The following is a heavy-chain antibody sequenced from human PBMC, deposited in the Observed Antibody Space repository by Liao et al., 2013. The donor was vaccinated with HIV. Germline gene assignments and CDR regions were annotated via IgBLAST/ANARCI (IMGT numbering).Heavy chain of an antibody. CDR3: ARGRAIDY. CDR2: INHSRST. J-gene: IGHJ4*02. CDR1: GGSFSGYY. Sequence: QVQLQQWGSGLLKPSETLSLTCAVYGGSFSGYYWSWIRQPPGKGLEWIGEINHSRSTNYNLSLKSRVTISIDTSKNQFSLKVSSVTAADTAVYYCARGRAIDYWGQGTLVTVSS. V-gene: IGHV4-34*01.